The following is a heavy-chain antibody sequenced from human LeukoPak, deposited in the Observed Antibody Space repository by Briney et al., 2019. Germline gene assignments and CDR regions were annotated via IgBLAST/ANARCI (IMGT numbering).Heavy chain of an antibody. Sequence: PGGSLRLSRVASGITFSSYSMNWVRQAPGKGLEWVSYISSFSGTINYADSVKGRFTISRDNAKNSLFLQMNSLRAEDTAVYYCARGPYKYVISANPDYWGQGTLVTVSS. J-gene: IGHJ4*02. CDR3: ARGPYKYVISANPDY. V-gene: IGHV3-48*01. D-gene: IGHD1-1*01. CDR1: GITFSSYS. CDR2: ISSFSGTI.